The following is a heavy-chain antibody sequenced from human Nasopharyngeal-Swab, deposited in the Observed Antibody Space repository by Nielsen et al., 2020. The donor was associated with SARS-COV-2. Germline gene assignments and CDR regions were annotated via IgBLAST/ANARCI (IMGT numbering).Heavy chain of an antibody. D-gene: IGHD3-22*01. CDR2: IYYSGST. Sequence: VGRPPGKGLEWIGYIYYSGSTYYNPSLKRRGTISVDKSKNQFSLKLSSVTAADTAVYYSGGPTQLGLRHCSGGSCYPGSYYYDSSGCPQACYYYYGMDVWGQGTTVTVSS. CDR3: GGPTQLGLRHCSGGSCYPGSYYYDSSGCPQACYYYYGMDV. J-gene: IGHJ6*02. V-gene: IGHV4-39*01.